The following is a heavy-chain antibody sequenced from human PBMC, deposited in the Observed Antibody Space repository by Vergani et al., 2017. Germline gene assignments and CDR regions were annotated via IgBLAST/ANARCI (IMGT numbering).Heavy chain of an antibody. V-gene: IGHV3-21*01. CDR3: ASSTGGSGWYFCY. D-gene: IGHD6-19*01. CDR2: ISSSSSYI. Sequence: EVQLVESGGGLVKPGGSLRLSCAASGFTFSSYSMNWVRQAPGKGLEWVSSISSSSSYIYYADSVKGRFTISRDNAKNSLYLQMNSLRAEDTAVYYCASSTGGSGWYFCYWGQGTLVTVSS. J-gene: IGHJ4*02. CDR1: GFTFSSYS.